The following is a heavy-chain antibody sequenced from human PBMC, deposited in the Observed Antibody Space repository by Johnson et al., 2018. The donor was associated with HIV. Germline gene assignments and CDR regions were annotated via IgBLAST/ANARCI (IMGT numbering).Heavy chain of an antibody. J-gene: IGHJ3*02. V-gene: IGHV3-30-3*01. CDR1: GFTFSSYA. CDR2: ISSDGSNK. Sequence: QVHLVESGGGVVRPGRSLRLSCAASGFTFSSYAMHWVRQAPGKGLEWVAVISSDGSNKYYADSVKGRFTISRDNAKNSLYLQMNSLRAEDTALYYCARDRGGPVRDDAFDIWGQGTMVTVSS. CDR3: ARDRGGPVRDDAFDI. D-gene: IGHD3-10*01.